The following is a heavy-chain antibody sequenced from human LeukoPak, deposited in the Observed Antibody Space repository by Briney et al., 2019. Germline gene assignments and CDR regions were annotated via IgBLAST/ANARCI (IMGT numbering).Heavy chain of an antibody. J-gene: IGHJ4*02. V-gene: IGHV4-30-4*01. Sequence: SQNLSLTCTVSSGTISGGGYDRSWLRQPPGKGLERIGYIDSGGSTHYNPSLKSRVTISVDTSKNQFSLKLSSVTAADTAVYYCARENYDWGQRTLVTVSS. CDR1: SGTISGGGYD. CDR2: IDSGGST. CDR3: ARENYD. D-gene: IGHD3-16*01.